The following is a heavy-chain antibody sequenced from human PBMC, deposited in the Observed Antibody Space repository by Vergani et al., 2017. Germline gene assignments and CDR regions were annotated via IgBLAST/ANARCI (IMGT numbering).Heavy chain of an antibody. V-gene: IGHV4-59*12. CDR2: IYYSGDT. J-gene: IGHJ3*02. CDR1: GGSISGYY. D-gene: IGHD1-26*01. CDR3: ARWGGWSYGAFDI. Sequence: QVQLQESGPGLEKPSETLSLTCTVSGGSISGYYWNWIRQPPGKGLEWIGSIYYSGDTNYNPSLKSRVTISVDTSKNQFSLKLNSVTAADTAVYYCARWGGWSYGAFDIWGQGTMVTVSS.